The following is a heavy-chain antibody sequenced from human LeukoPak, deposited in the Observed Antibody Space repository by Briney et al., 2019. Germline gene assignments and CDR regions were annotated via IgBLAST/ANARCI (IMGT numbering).Heavy chain of an antibody. CDR3: AREFGGSGYDY. CDR2: ISSSSSTI. D-gene: IGHD3-10*01. V-gene: IGHV3-48*01. J-gene: IGHJ4*02. Sequence: GGSLRLSCAASGFTFSSYSMNWVRQAPGKGLEWVSYISSSSSTIYYADSVKGRFTISRDNAKNSLYLQMNSLRAEDTAVYYCAREFGGSGYDYWGQGTLVTVSS. CDR1: GFTFSSYS.